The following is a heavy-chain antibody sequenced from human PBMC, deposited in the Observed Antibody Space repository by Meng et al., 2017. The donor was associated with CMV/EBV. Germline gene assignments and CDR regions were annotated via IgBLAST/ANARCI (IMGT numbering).Heavy chain of an antibody. CDR1: GFTFSSYW. CDR2: INSDGSST. D-gene: IGHD6-13*01. Sequence: GESLKISCAASGFTFSSYWMHWVRQAPGKGLVWVSRINSDGSSTSYADSVKGRFTISRDNAKNTLYLQMNSPRAEDTAVYYCARRPGYSSSWSGDAFDIWGQGTMVTVSS. V-gene: IGHV3-74*01. CDR3: ARRPGYSSSWSGDAFDI. J-gene: IGHJ3*02.